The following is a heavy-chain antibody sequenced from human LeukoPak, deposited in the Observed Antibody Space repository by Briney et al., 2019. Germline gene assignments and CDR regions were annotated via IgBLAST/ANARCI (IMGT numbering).Heavy chain of an antibody. CDR2: IYYSGDT. V-gene: IGHV4-34*11. D-gene: IGHD5-12*01. Sequence: SETLSLTCAVYGGSFSGYYWGWIRQPPGKGLEWLGSIYYSGDTYNNPPLKSRVTISVDTAKSQFSLRLTSMTAADTAVYYCARDVAGNTFDYWGQGTLVTVSS. CDR1: GGSFSGYY. J-gene: IGHJ4*02. CDR3: ARDVAGNTFDY.